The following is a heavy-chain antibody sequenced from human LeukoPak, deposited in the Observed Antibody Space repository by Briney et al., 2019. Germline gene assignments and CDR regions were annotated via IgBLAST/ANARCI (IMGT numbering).Heavy chain of an antibody. J-gene: IGHJ4*02. CDR1: GFTFSSYS. CDR3: ARANPQYSSSDY. V-gene: IGHV3-21*01. CDR2: ISSGSKYI. D-gene: IGHD6-6*01. Sequence: GGSLRVSCTASGFTFSSYSMNWVRQGAGKGLEWVSSISSGSKYIYYADSVKGRFTISRDNARNSLYLQMNSLRAEDTAVYYCARANPQYSSSDYWGQGTLVTVSS.